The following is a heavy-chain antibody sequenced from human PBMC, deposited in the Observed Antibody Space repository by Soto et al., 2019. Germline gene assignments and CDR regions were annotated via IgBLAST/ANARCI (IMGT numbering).Heavy chain of an antibody. Sequence: EVQLVESGGGLVQPGGSLRLSCAASGFTFSNYWMNWVRQLPGKGLVWVSRISPDGSDTSYADSVEGRFTISRDNAKNTLYVQMNSLRAEDTAIYYFAVMRGITLNRDDYLDPWGRGALVTVS. CDR3: AVMRGITLNRDDYLDP. D-gene: IGHD3-10*01. V-gene: IGHV3-74*01. CDR1: GFTFSNYW. CDR2: ISPDGSDT. J-gene: IGHJ5*02.